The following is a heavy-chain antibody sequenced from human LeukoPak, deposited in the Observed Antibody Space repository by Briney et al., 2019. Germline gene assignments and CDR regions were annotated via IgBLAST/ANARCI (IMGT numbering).Heavy chain of an antibody. CDR1: GFTFSSYG. CDR2: ISFDGNNK. J-gene: IGHJ4*02. D-gene: IGHD1-14*01. CDR3: AKDRHPARTDGYYFDY. Sequence: GRSLRLSCAASGFTFSSYGMNWVRQAPGKGLEWVAVISFDGNNKYYADSVKGRFTISRDNSKNTLYLQMNSLRAEDTAVYYCAKDRHPARTDGYYFDYWGQGTLVTVSS. V-gene: IGHV3-30*18.